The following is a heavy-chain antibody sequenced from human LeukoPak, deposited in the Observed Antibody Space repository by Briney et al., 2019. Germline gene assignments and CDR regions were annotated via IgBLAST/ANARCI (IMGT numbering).Heavy chain of an antibody. CDR2: ISSSSSTI. CDR3: ARGEVWFGELSALYGMDV. CDR1: GFTFSSYS. D-gene: IGHD3-10*01. V-gene: IGHV3-48*04. J-gene: IGHJ6*02. Sequence: GGSLRLSCAASGFTFSSYSMNWVRQAPGKGLEWVSYISSSSSTIYYADSVKGRFTISRDNAKNSLYLQMNSLRAEDTAAYYCARGEVWFGELSALYGMDVWGQGTTVTVSS.